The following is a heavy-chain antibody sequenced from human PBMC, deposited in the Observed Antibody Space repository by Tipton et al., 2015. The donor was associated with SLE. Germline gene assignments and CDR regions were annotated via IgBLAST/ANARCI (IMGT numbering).Heavy chain of an antibody. Sequence: SLRLSCAASGFSFSSYWMHWVRQAPGKRLVWVSAVSSSGDNTYYADSVKGRFTISRDNSKNTLFLQMNSLRAEDTAVYYCARDMSSGHDYWGQGTLVTVSS. CDR2: VSSSGDNT. V-gene: IGHV3-23*01. J-gene: IGHJ4*02. CDR3: ARDMSSGHDY. CDR1: GFSFSSYW. D-gene: IGHD6-19*01.